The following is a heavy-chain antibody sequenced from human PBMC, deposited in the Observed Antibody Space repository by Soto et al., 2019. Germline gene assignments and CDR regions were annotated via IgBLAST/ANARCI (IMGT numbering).Heavy chain of an antibody. J-gene: IGHJ4*02. Sequence: KPSETLSLTCTVSGGSVSSGSYYWSWIRQPPGKGLEWIGYIYYSGSTNYNPSLKSRVTISVDTSKNQFSLKLSSVTAADTAVYYCARMGFDWFATYDYWGQGTLVTVSS. CDR3: ARMGFDWFATYDY. D-gene: IGHD3-9*01. V-gene: IGHV4-61*01. CDR1: GGSVSSGSYY. CDR2: IYYSGST.